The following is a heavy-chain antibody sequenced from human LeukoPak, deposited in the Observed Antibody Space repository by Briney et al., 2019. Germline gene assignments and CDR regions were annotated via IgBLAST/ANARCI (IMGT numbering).Heavy chain of an antibody. CDR2: ISYDGYNK. CDR1: GFLFSKYW. Sequence: GGSLRLSCAASGFLFSKYWMTWVRQAPGKGLEWVAVISYDGYNKNYADSMKGRFTISRDNSKNTMYLQMNSLRPEDTAVYYCAKTGNPPTGDYWGQGTLVSVSS. V-gene: IGHV3-30*18. D-gene: IGHD1-1*01. CDR3: AKTGNPPTGDY. J-gene: IGHJ4*02.